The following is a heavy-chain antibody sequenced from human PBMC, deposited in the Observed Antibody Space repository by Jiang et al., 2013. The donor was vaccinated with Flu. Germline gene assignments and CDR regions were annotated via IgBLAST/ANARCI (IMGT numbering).Heavy chain of an antibody. CDR2: IYYSGST. CDR1: GGSVSSYY. D-gene: IGHD6-13*01. V-gene: IGHV4-59*08. Sequence: LLKPSETLSLTCTVSGGSVSSYYWSWIRQPPGKGLEWIGYIYYSGSTNYNPSPKSRVTISVDTSKNQFSLKLSSVTAADTAVYYCARLAGWFDPWGQGTLVTVSS. J-gene: IGHJ5*02. CDR3: ARLAGWFDP.